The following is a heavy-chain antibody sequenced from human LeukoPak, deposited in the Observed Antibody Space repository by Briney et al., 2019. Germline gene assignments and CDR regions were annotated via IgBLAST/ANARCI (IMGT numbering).Heavy chain of an antibody. CDR1: GFTFSSYG. J-gene: IGHJ5*01. Sequence: GGSLRLSCTASGFTFSSYGMNWVREAQGKGLEWLSYISTSSSTIYYADCVKGRFTISRDNAKNSLYLQMNSLRAEDTAVYYCAKEGAYPIITYDSWGQGALVTVSS. V-gene: IGHV3-48*01. CDR2: ISTSSSTI. CDR3: AKEGAYPIITYDS. D-gene: IGHD3-10*01.